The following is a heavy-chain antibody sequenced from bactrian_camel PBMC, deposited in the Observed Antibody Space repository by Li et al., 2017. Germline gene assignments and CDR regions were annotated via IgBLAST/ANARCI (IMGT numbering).Heavy chain of an antibody. CDR3: AADLVTDEPSLVEREYYY. J-gene: IGHJ4*01. Sequence: HVQLVESGGGSVQTGGTLRLSCAASGDTYCMAWFRQAPEKERELVSRLTVDGTPNYVTSVKGRFTITQDNAKSTLYLQMNSLKPEDTAVYYCAADLVTDEPSLVEREYYYWGQGTQVTVS. D-gene: IGHD1*01. V-gene: IGHV3S53*01. CDR2: LTVDGTP. CDR1: GDTYC.